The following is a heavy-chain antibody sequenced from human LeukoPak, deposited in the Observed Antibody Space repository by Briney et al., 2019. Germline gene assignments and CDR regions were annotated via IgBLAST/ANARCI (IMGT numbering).Heavy chain of an antibody. CDR3: ARHASVDGNWPRPLDY. D-gene: IGHD6-19*01. V-gene: IGHV4-39*01. Sequence: PSETLSLTCTVSGGSISSSPYYWGWIRQPPGKGLEWIGNIYYSGSTYYNPSLKTRVTISVDTSKNQFSLKLTSVAAADTAVYYCARHASVDGNWPRPLDYWGQGSLVTVSS. J-gene: IGHJ4*02. CDR2: IYYSGST. CDR1: GGSISSSPYY.